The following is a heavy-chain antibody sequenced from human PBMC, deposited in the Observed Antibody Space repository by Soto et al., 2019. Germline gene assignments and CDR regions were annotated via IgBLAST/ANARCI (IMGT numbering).Heavy chain of an antibody. CDR2: IDWDDDK. J-gene: IGHJ4*02. CDR3: ARTDYDSSGYHLVSSRD. D-gene: IGHD3-22*01. Sequence: SGPTLVNPTQTLTLTCTFSWFSLSTSGMCVSWIRQPPGKALEWLALIDWDDDKYYSTSLKTRLTISKDTSKNQVVLTMTNMDPVDTAMYYCARTDYDSSGYHLVSSRDWGQGTLVTVSS. V-gene: IGHV2-70*01. CDR1: WFSLSTSGMC.